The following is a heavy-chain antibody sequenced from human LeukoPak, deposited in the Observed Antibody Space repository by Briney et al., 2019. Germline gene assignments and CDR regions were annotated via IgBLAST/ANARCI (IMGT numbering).Heavy chain of an antibody. V-gene: IGHV4-59*08. J-gene: IGHJ6*03. D-gene: IGHD3/OR15-3a*01. CDR1: GDSISSYY. Sequence: SETLSLTCTVSGDSISSYYWNWIRQPPGKGLEWIAYIYYSGSTNYNPSLKSRGTISVDTSKNQFSLKLTSVTAADTAVYYCARLGVDVTTNWTGGYSYYMDVWGKGTTVTVSS. CDR2: IYYSGST. CDR3: ARLGVDVTTNWTGGYSYYMDV.